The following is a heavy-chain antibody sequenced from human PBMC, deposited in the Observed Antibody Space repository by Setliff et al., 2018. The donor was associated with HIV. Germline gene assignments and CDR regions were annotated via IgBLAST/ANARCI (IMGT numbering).Heavy chain of an antibody. CDR3: ATGLTVAPDY. CDR1: GESFSAYF. D-gene: IGHD6-19*01. V-gene: IGHV4-34*01. J-gene: IGHJ4*02. Sequence: SETLSLTCAVYGESFSAYFWSWIRQSPGKGLEWIGEINHSGVTNYNPSLKSRLTISVDTSKNQFSLRLRSVTAADTAVYYCATGLTVAPDYWGQGSLVTV. CDR2: INHSGVT.